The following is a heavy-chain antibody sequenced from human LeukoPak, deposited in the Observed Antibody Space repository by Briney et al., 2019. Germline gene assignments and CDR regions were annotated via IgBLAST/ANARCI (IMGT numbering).Heavy chain of an antibody. CDR3: ARMTTVAILGSLGMDSGPVFDY. D-gene: IGHD4-11*01. CDR2: IIPILGIA. V-gene: IGHV1-69*04. Sequence: SVKVSCKASGGTFSSYAISWVRQAPGQVLEWMGRIIPILGIANYAQKFQGRVTITADKSTSTAYMELSSLRSEDTAVYYCARMTTVAILGSLGMDSGPVFDYWGQGTLVTVSS. J-gene: IGHJ4*02. CDR1: GGTFSSYA.